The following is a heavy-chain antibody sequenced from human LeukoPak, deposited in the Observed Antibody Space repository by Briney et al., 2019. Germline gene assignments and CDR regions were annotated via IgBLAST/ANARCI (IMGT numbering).Heavy chain of an antibody. CDR1: GFTFSSYG. Sequence: PGGSLRLSCAASGFTFSSYGMSWVRQAPGKGLEWVSAISGSGGSTYYADSVKGRFTISRDNSKNTLYLQMNSLRAEDTAVYYCAKDQRVLELLDRLGTLDYWGQGTLVTVSS. D-gene: IGHD1-7*01. V-gene: IGHV3-23*01. CDR3: AKDQRVLELLDRLGTLDY. J-gene: IGHJ4*02. CDR2: ISGSGGST.